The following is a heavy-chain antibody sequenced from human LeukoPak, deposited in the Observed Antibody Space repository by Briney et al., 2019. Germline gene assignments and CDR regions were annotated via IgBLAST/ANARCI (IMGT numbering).Heavy chain of an antibody. CDR1: GGSFSGYY. CDR3: ARWGFGYCSSTSCYAGYYYYYLDV. J-gene: IGHJ6*03. V-gene: IGHV4-34*01. CDR2: INHSGST. D-gene: IGHD2-2*01. Sequence: PSETLSLTCAVYGGSFSGYYWSWIRQPPGKGLEWIGEINHSGSTNYNPSLKSRVTISVDTSKNQFYLKLSSVTAADTAVYYCARWGFGYCSSTSCYAGYYYYYLDVWGKGTTVTVSS.